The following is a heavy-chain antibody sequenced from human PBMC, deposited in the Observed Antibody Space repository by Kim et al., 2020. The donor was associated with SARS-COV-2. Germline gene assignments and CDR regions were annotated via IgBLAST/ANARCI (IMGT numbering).Heavy chain of an antibody. J-gene: IGHJ6*01. CDR2: ITHGGGT. CDR1: GDSFTAYH. D-gene: IGHD5-12*01. Sequence: SETLSLTCAVSGDSFTAYHWTWIRQPPAKGLEWIGDITHGGGTRFNPSLESRVTMSIDTSKNHFSLNLRSVTAADTAVYFCAGDREGYRAWGPGT. V-gene: IGHV4-34*01. CDR3: AGDREGYRA.